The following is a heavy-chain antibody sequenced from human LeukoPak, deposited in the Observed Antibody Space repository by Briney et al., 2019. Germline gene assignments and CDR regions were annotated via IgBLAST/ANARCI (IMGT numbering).Heavy chain of an antibody. V-gene: IGHV5-51*01. CDR2: IYPGDPDT. Sequence: GESLKISCKGSGYSFTNYWIGWVRQMPGKGLEWIGIIYPGDPDTRYSPSFQGQVTISADKSISTAYLQWSSLKASDTAMYYCARARYCSSTSCPSPYYYYYMDVWGKGTTVTVSS. D-gene: IGHD2-2*01. CDR1: GYSFTNYW. CDR3: ARARYCSSTSCPSPYYYYYMDV. J-gene: IGHJ6*03.